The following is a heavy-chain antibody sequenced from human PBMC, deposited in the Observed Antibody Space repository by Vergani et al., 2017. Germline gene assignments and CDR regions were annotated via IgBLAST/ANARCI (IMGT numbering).Heavy chain of an antibody. Sequence: VQLQQWGAGLLKPSETLSLTCAVYGGSFSSYSMNWVRQAPGKGLEWVSSISSSSSYIYYADSVKGRFTISRDNAKNSLYLQMNSLRAEDTALYYCAKAVEGYYYYYMDVWGKGTTVTVSS. V-gene: IGHV3-21*04. CDR2: ISSSSSYI. CDR1: GGSFSSYS. CDR3: AKAVEGYYYYYMDV. J-gene: IGHJ6*03.